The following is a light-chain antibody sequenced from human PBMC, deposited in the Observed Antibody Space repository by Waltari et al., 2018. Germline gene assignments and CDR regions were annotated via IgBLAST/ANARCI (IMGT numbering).Light chain of an antibody. CDR1: PSVLYSSNNKNY. CDR2: WAS. CDR3: QQYYSTPLT. Sequence: DIVMTQSPDSLAVSLGERATINCTSSPSVLYSSNNKNYLAWYQQKPGQPPKLLIYWASTRESGVPDRFSGSGSGTDFTLTISSLQAEDVAVYYCQQYYSTPLTFGPGTKVDIK. J-gene: IGKJ3*01. V-gene: IGKV4-1*01.